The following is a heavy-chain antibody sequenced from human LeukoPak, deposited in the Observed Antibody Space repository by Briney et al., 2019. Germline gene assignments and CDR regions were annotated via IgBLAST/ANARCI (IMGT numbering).Heavy chain of an antibody. CDR3: AEDGIRDGSGSYVDY. D-gene: IGHD3-10*01. V-gene: IGHV3-33*06. J-gene: IGHJ4*02. CDR1: GFTFSSYG. CDR2: IWYDGSNK. Sequence: PGGSLRLSCASSGFTFSSYGMHWVRQAPGKGLNWVAVIWYDGSNKYYADSVKGRFTISRDNSKNTLYLQMNSLRAEDTAVYFHAEDGIRDGSGSYVDYWGQGTLVTVSS.